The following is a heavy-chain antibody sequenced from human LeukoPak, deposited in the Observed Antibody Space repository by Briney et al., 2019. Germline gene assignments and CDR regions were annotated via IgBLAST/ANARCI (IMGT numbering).Heavy chain of an antibody. CDR1: GFTFSRSA. D-gene: IGHD5/OR15-5a*01. CDR2: ISSSGNT. V-gene: IGHV3-23*01. CDR3: ARDPGSSAFDY. J-gene: IGHJ4*02. Sequence: GGSLRLSCAASGFTFSRSAMTWVRQTPGKGLDWVSSISSSGNTYYADSVKGRFTISRDNSKNMLYLQMNSLRAEDTAVYYCARDPGSSAFDYWGQGTLVTVSS.